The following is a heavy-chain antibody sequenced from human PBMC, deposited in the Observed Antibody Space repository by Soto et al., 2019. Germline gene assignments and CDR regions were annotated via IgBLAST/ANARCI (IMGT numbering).Heavy chain of an antibody. D-gene: IGHD3-9*01. Sequence: GASVKVSWKASGYTFTSYDINWVRQATGQGLEWMGWMNPNSGNTGYAQKFQGRVTMTRNTSISTAYMELSSLRSEDTAVYYCARTGLRYDILTGYSPYGDYYYYYMDVWGKGTTVTVSS. CDR1: GYTFTSYD. CDR2: MNPNSGNT. V-gene: IGHV1-8*01. J-gene: IGHJ6*03. CDR3: ARTGLRYDILTGYSPYGDYYYYYMDV.